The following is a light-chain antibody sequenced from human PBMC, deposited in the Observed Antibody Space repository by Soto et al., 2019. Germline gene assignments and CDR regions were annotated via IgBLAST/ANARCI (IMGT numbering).Light chain of an antibody. J-gene: IGLJ1*01. Sequence: QSALTQPASVSGSPGQSITISCTGTSSDVGGYNYVAWYQQHPGKAPKLLISEVTDRPSGVSNRFSGSKSGNTASLTISGLQADDEADYYCSPYTSSSTYVFGPGTKVTVL. CDR1: SSDVGGYNY. CDR3: SPYTSSSTYV. V-gene: IGLV2-14*01. CDR2: EVT.